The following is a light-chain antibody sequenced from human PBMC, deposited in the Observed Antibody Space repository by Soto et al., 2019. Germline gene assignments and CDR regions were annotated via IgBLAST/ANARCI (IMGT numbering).Light chain of an antibody. CDR3: QQYNNWWT. J-gene: IGKJ1*01. V-gene: IGKV3-15*01. CDR1: QSVSNN. CDR2: GAS. Sequence: EIVMTQSPATLSVSPGERATLSCRASQSVSNNLAWYQKKPGQAPRLLIYGASTRATGIPARFSGSGSGTEFTLTISSLQAEDFAFYFGQQYNNWWTFGQGTRVDI.